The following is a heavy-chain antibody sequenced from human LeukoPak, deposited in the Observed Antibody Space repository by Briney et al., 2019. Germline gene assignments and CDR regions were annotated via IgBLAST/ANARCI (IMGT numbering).Heavy chain of an antibody. Sequence: GASVKVSCKASGGTFSSYAISWVRQAPGQGLEWMGRIIPILGIANYAQKFQGRVTITADKSTSTAYMELSSLRSEDTAVYYCARDQAPYSSSSGAFDIWGQGTMVTVSS. CDR2: IIPILGIA. D-gene: IGHD6-6*01. CDR1: GGTFSSYA. V-gene: IGHV1-69*04. J-gene: IGHJ3*02. CDR3: ARDQAPYSSSSGAFDI.